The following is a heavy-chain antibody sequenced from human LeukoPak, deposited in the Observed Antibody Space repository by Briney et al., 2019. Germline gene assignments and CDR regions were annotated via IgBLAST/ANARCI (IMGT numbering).Heavy chain of an antibody. V-gene: IGHV3-74*01. CDR3: ARDFPIFDSSGYYLDY. CDR1: GFTLSAYW. D-gene: IGHD3-22*01. Sequence: GGSLRLSYAASGFTLSAYWMHWVRQTPGKGLEWVSRIDTGGSYTSYADSVKGRFTISRDNAKNTVYMEMNSLRAEDTAVYYCARDFPIFDSSGYYLDYWGQGTQVTVSS. CDR2: IDTGGSYT. J-gene: IGHJ4*02.